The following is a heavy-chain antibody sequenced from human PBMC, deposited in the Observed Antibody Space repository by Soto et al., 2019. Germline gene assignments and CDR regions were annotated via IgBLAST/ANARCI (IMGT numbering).Heavy chain of an antibody. J-gene: IGHJ4*02. V-gene: IGHV1-3*01. D-gene: IGHD5-18*01. CDR1: GYTFTSYA. Sequence: QVQLVQSGAEVKKPGASVKVSCKASGYTFTSYAMHWVRQAPVQRLEWMGWINAGNGNTKYSLKFQGRVTITRDTSASTGYMELSSLRSEDTAGYYCARSPGYSYGDYWGQGTLVTVSS. CDR3: ARSPGYSYGDY. CDR2: INAGNGNT.